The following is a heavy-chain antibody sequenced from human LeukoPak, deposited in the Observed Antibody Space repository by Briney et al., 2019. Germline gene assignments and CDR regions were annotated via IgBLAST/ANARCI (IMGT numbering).Heavy chain of an antibody. CDR3: ARLRSGYGSGSFDY. J-gene: IGHJ4*02. CDR1: EFSFTSYW. Sequence: GESVKISCKGSEFSFTSYWIAWVRQMPGRGLEYMAIIYPADGDTRYSPSFQGHVTISADTSISTAYLQWSSLKASDTAIYFCARLRSGYGSGSFDYWGQGTLITVSS. V-gene: IGHV5-51*01. CDR2: IYPADGDT. D-gene: IGHD3-10*01.